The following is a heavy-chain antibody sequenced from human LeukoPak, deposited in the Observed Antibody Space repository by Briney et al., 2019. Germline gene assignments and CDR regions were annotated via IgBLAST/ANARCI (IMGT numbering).Heavy chain of an antibody. CDR1: GGSFSGYY. CDR3: ASVPTTVTKPPALRY. J-gene: IGHJ4*02. Sequence: SETLSLTCAVYGGSFSGYYWSWIRQPPGKGLDWIGEINHSGSTNYNPSLKSRVTISVDTSKNQFSLKVSSVTAADTAVYYCASVPTTVTKPPALRYWGQGTLVAVSS. V-gene: IGHV4-34*01. CDR2: INHSGST. D-gene: IGHD4-17*01.